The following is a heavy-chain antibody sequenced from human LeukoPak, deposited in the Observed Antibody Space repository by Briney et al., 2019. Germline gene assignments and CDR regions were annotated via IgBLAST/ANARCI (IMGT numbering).Heavy chain of an antibody. D-gene: IGHD6-19*01. J-gene: IGHJ1*01. Sequence: SETLSLTCTVSGGSISSYYWNWIRQPPGKGLEWIGYIYYSGSTNYNPSLKSRVTISVDTSKNQFSLKLSSVTAADTAVYYCARGGWYPESFQHWGQGALVAVSS. V-gene: IGHV4-59*01. CDR3: ARGGWYPESFQH. CDR2: IYYSGST. CDR1: GGSISSYY.